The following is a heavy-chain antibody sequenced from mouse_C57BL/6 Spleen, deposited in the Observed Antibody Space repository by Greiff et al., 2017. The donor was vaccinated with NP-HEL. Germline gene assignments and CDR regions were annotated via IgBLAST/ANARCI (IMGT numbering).Heavy chain of an antibody. CDR1: GYAFSSYW. CDR2: IYPGDGDT. D-gene: IGHD4-1*01. J-gene: IGHJ2*01. V-gene: IGHV1-80*01. Sequence: QVHVKQSGAELVKPGASVKISCKASGYAFSSYWMNWVKQRPGKGLEWIGQIYPGDGDTNYNGKFKGKATLTADKSSSTAFLQLRRLTSQDSAVYFGERRTGTSYFDYWGQGTTLTVSS. CDR3: ERRTGTSYFDY.